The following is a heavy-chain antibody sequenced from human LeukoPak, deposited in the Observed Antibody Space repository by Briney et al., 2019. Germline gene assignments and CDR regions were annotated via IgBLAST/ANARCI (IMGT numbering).Heavy chain of an antibody. CDR3: ARGPPEVRYGDYYFDY. D-gene: IGHD4-17*01. CDR1: GYTFTSYG. V-gene: IGHV1-18*01. CDR2: ISAYNGNT. Sequence: ASVTVSCKASGYTFTSYGISWVRQAPGQGLEWLGWISAYNGNTNYAQKLQGRVTMTTDTSTSTAYMELRSLRSDDTAVYYCARGPPEVRYGDYYFDYWGQGTLVTVSS. J-gene: IGHJ4*02.